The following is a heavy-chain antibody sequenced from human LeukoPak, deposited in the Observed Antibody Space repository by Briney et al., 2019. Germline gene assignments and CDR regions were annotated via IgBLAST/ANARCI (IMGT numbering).Heavy chain of an antibody. Sequence: PSETLSLTCAVSGYSISSGYYWGWIRQPPGKGLEWIGSIYHSGSTYYNPSLKSRVTISVDTSKNQFSLKLSSVTAADTAVYYCARLGSPGAYWGQGTLVTVSS. J-gene: IGHJ4*02. CDR2: IYHSGST. CDR3: ARLGSPGAY. CDR1: GYSISSGYY. D-gene: IGHD3-10*01. V-gene: IGHV4-38-2*01.